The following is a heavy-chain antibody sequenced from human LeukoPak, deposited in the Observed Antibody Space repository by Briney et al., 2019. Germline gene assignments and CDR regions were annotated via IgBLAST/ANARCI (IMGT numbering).Heavy chain of an antibody. CDR3: ARDSDYGGNTYYFDY. CDR2: ISYDGSNK. CDR1: GFTFSSYA. D-gene: IGHD4-23*01. V-gene: IGHV3-30*01. J-gene: IGHJ4*02. Sequence: PGRSLRLSCAASGFTFSSYAMHWVRQAPGKGLEWVAVISYDGSNKYYADSVKGRFTISRDNSKNTLYLQMNSLRAEDTAVYHCARDSDYGGNTYYFDYWGQGTLVTVSS.